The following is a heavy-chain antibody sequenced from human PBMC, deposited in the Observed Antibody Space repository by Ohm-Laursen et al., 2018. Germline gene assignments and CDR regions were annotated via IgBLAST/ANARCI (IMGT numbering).Heavy chain of an antibody. Sequence: SLRLSCAASGFTFDDYAMHWVRQAPGKGLEWVSDISWNSGTMGYADSVKGRFTISRDNAKNSLYLQMNSLRAEDTAVYYCARRSSWPDYWGQGTLVTVSS. CDR1: GFTFDDYA. CDR2: ISWNSGTM. CDR3: ARRSSWPDY. D-gene: IGHD6-13*01. J-gene: IGHJ4*02. V-gene: IGHV3-9*01.